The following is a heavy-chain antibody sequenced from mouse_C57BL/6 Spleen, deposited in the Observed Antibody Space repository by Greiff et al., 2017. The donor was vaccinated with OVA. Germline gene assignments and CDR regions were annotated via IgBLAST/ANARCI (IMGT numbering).Heavy chain of an antibody. V-gene: IGHV1-64*01. J-gene: IGHJ4*01. CDR3: ARPTAQARAMDY. Sequence: QVQLQQPGAELVKPGASVKLSCKASGYTFTSYWMHWVKQRPGQGLEWIGMIHPKSGRTNYNEKFTSKATLTVDKSSSTAYMQLSSLTSEDSAVYYCARPTAQARAMDYWGQGTSVTVSS. CDR2: IHPKSGRT. CDR1: GYTFTSYW. D-gene: IGHD3-2*02.